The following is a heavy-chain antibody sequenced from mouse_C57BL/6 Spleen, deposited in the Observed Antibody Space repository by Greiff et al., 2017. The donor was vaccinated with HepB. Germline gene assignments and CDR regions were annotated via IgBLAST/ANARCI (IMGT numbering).Heavy chain of an antibody. D-gene: IGHD2-3*01. CDR1: GFSLTSYG. J-gene: IGHJ4*01. Sequence: VKLMESGPGLVQPSQSLSITCTVSGFSLTSYGVHWVRQSPGKGLEWLGVIWSGGSTDYNAAFISRLSISKDNSKSQVFFKMNSLQADDTAIYYCANGGYYEDYAMDYWGQGTSVTVSS. CDR2: IWSGGST. CDR3: ANGGYYEDYAMDY. V-gene: IGHV2-2*01.